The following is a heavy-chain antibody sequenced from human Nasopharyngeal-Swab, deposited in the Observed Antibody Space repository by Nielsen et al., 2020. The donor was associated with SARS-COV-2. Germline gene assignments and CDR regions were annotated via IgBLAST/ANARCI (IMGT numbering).Heavy chain of an antibody. CDR3: AREKAVAGIGGYHYYGMDV. V-gene: IGHV3-53*05. CDR2: IYSGGST. J-gene: IGHJ6*02. CDR1: GFTVSSNY. Sequence: GESLKISCAASGFTVSSNYMSWARQAPGKGLEWVSVIYSGGSTYYIDSVKGRFTVSRDNSRNTLYLQMNSLRPEDTAVYYCAREKAVAGIGGYHYYGMDVWGQGTTVTVSS. D-gene: IGHD6-19*01.